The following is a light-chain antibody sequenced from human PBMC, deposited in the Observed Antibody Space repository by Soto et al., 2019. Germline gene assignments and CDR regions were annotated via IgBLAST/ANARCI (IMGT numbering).Light chain of an antibody. CDR1: SRDIGGYNY. CDR2: DVS. CDR3: SSYTTSNTRQIV. Sequence: QSVLTQPASVSGTPGQSITISCTGTSRDIGGYNYVSWYQHHPGKAPKLIIYDVSNRPSGVSILFSGSMSDNTASLTISGLQPEDEADYHCSSYTTSNTRQIVFGTGTKVTVL. V-gene: IGLV2-14*03. J-gene: IGLJ1*01.